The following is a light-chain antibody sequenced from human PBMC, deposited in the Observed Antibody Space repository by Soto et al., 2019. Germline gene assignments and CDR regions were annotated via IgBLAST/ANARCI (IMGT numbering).Light chain of an antibody. CDR1: QSVRNSY. V-gene: IGKV3-20*01. CDR3: QHYGSSLPLT. Sequence: EIVLTQSPGALSLSPGERATLSCRASQSVRNSYLAWYQQKPGQAPRLLIYGASSRATGIPDRFSGSGSGTDFTLTISRLEPEDFAVYYCQHYGSSLPLTFGGGTKVDIK. J-gene: IGKJ4*01. CDR2: GAS.